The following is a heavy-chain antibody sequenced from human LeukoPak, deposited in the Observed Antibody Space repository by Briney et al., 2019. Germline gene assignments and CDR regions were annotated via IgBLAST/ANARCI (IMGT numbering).Heavy chain of an antibody. V-gene: IGHV3-53*01. D-gene: IGHD1-26*01. CDR2: IYSGGST. Sequence: PGGSLRLSCAASGFTVSSNYMSWVRQAPGKGLEWVSVIYSGGSTYYADSVKGRFTISRDNSKNTLYLQMNSLRAEDTAVYYCAREERWELRSAFDIWGQGTMVTVSS. CDR3: AREERWELRSAFDI. CDR1: GFTVSSNY. J-gene: IGHJ3*02.